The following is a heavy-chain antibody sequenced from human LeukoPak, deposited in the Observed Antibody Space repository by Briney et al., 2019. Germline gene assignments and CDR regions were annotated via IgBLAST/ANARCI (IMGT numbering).Heavy chain of an antibody. CDR3: ATKEWLAPPPDS. J-gene: IGHJ4*02. V-gene: IGHV3-74*01. Sequence: PGGSLTLSCAAYGFTFRKYWMLWVRQARGRGRESVSRINTDGTVTTYPDSVKGRFTVSRDNADNTMFLQLHSVRGEDTAVYYCATKEWLAPPPDSWGQGTPVTVSS. CDR2: INTDGTVT. D-gene: IGHD6-19*01. CDR1: GFTFRKYW.